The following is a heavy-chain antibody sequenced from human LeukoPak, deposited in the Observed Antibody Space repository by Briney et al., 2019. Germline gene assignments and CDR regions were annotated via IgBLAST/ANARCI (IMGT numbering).Heavy chain of an antibody. D-gene: IGHD2-15*01. V-gene: IGHV3-23*01. CDR3: AKDPCSGASCYSFDY. J-gene: IGHJ4*02. Sequence: GGSLRLSCAASGFTSRSYAMNWVRQASGKGLEWVSGISGSGGSTYYADSVKGRFTISRDNSKSSLYLQMNSLRAEDTAVYYCAKDPCSGASCYSFDYWGQGTLVTVSS. CDR1: GFTSRSYA. CDR2: ISGSGGST.